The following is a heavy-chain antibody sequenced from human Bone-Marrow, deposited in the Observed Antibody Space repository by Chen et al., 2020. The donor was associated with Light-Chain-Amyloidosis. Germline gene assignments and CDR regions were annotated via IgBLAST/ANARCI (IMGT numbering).Heavy chain of an antibody. CDR1: GASIGSGGYY. D-gene: IGHD5-18*01. Sequence: QVQLQESGPGLVRPSQTLSLTCTVSGASIGSGGYYWTWIRQHPGKGLEWIGYISYSGKVDYSPSLKSRVTMSVDTSKNHFSLTLNSVTAADTGVYFCARVVLSRYAVETYYFDPWGQGTLVTVSS. J-gene: IGHJ4*02. CDR2: ISYSGKV. CDR3: ARVVLSRYAVETYYFDP. V-gene: IGHV4-31*03.